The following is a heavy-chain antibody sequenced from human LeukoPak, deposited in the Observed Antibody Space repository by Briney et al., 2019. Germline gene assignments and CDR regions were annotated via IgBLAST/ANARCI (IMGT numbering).Heavy chain of an antibody. CDR2: ISYDGSEK. J-gene: IGHJ4*02. CDR3: ARDRSHSWTFDY. CDR1: GFTFRSSG. Sequence: GGSPRLSCAASGFTFRSSGMHWVRQAPGKGLEWVAVISYDGSEKYYADSVKGRFTISRDNSKNTLYLQMNSLRAEDTAVYYCARDRSHSWTFDYWGQGTLVTVSS. V-gene: IGHV3-30*03. D-gene: IGHD6-13*01.